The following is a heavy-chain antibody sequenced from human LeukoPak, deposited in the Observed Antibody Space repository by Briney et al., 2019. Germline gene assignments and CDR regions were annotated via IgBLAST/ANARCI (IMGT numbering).Heavy chain of an antibody. CDR2: INHSGST. J-gene: IGHJ4*02. CDR3: ARGIAAASSYFDY. Sequence: SETLSLTCAVYGGSFSGYYWSWIRQPPGKGLDWIGEINHSGSTNYNPSLKSRVTISVDTSKNQFSLKLSSVTAADTAVYYCARGIAAASSYFDYWGQGTLVTVSS. D-gene: IGHD6-13*01. V-gene: IGHV4-34*01. CDR1: GGSFSGYY.